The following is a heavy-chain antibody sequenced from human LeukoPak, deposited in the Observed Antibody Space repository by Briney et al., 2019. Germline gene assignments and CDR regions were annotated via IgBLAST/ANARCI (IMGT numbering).Heavy chain of an antibody. CDR1: GGSFSGYY. D-gene: IGHD6-13*01. CDR2: INHSGSV. Sequence: SETLSLTCAVYGGSFSGYYWSWIRQPPGKGLESIGEINHSGSVNYNPSLKSRVTISVDTSKNQFSLKLSSVTAADTAVYYCARRKSDRSSWFPGISNYFDYWGQGALVTVSS. J-gene: IGHJ4*02. CDR3: ARRKSDRSSWFPGISNYFDY. V-gene: IGHV4-34*01.